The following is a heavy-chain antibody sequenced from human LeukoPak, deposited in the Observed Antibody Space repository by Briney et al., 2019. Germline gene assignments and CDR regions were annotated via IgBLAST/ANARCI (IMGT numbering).Heavy chain of an antibody. D-gene: IGHD1-26*01. J-gene: IGHJ6*03. CDR1: GFTFSSYA. CDR2: ISSNGGST. V-gene: IGHV3-64*01. Sequence: PGGSLRLSCAASGFTFSSYAMHWVRQAPGKGLEYVSAISSNGGSTYYANSVKGRFTISRDNSKSTLYLQMNSLRAEDTAVYYCAKSGKWDYYYMDVWGKGTTVTISS. CDR3: AKSGKWDYYYMDV.